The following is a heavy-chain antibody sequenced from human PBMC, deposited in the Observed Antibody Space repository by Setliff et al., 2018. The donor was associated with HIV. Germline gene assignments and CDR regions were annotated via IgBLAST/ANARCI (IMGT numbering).Heavy chain of an antibody. CDR2: IYYSGTT. CDR3: ARLYSTVTPDI. V-gene: IGHV4-39*01. CDR1: GSSISGSSYY. J-gene: IGHJ6*04. D-gene: IGHD2-21*01. Sequence: PSETLSLTCTVSGSSISGSSYYWGWIRQPPGKGLEWLGTIYYSGTTYYNPSLKSRVTISVDTSKNQFSLKLSSVTAADTAVYYCARLYSTVTPDIWGKGTTVTVSS.